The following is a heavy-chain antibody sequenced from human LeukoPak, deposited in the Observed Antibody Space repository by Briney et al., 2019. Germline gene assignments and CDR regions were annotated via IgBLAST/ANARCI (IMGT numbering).Heavy chain of an antibody. CDR2: INHSGST. CDR3: ARRGPRNHIVVVTAIPNWFDP. D-gene: IGHD2-21*02. V-gene: IGHV4-34*01. Sequence: PSETLSLTCVVYGGSFSGYYWSWIRQPPGKGLEWIGEINHSGSTNYNPSLKSRVTISVDTSKNQFSLKLSSVTAADTAVYYCARRGPRNHIVVVTAIPNWFDPWGQGTLVTVSS. J-gene: IGHJ5*02. CDR1: GGSFSGYY.